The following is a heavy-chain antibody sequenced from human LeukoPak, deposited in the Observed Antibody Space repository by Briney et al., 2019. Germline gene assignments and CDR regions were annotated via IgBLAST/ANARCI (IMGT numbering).Heavy chain of an antibody. CDR2: INPSGGST. Sequence: ASVKVSCKASGYTFTSYYMHWVRQAPGQGLEWMGIINPSGGSTSYAQKFQGRVTMTRDTSTSTVYMELSSLRSEDTAVYYCARDQAAVTTPLDWSFALWGRGTLVTVSS. CDR1: GYTFTSYY. CDR3: ARDQAAVTTPLDWSFAL. D-gene: IGHD4-17*01. V-gene: IGHV1-46*01. J-gene: IGHJ2*01.